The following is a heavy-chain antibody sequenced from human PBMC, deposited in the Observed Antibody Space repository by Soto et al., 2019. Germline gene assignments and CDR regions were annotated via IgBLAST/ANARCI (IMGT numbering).Heavy chain of an antibody. D-gene: IGHD2-8*01. CDR1: GGTFSSYA. CDR2: IIAIYGNT. CDR3: ARDSEGYCTNGVCSRNWFDP. V-gene: IGHV1-69*13. Sequence: SVKVSCKASGGTFSSYAISWVRQAPGQGLEWMGWIIAIYGNTNYALKLQGRVTMTADASTSTAYMELRSLRSDDTAVYYCARDSEGYCTNGVCSRNWFDPWGQGTLVTVSS. J-gene: IGHJ5*02.